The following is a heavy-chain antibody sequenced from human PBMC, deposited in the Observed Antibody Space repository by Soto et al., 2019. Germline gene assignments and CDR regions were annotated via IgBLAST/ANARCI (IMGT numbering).Heavy chain of an antibody. J-gene: IGHJ4*01. CDR2: IYYSGTT. V-gene: IGHV4-39*01. CDR1: GGSISSSSYY. CDR3: ARLNNWGDGYPV. Sequence: QLQLQESGPGLVKPSETLSLTCTVSGGSISSSSYYWGWIRQPPGKGMEWIGSIYYSGTTYYNPSLKSRVTIPVDTSKNQFSLKLSFVTAADTAVYYCARLNNWGDGYPVWGHGNLVTVSS. D-gene: IGHD7-27*01.